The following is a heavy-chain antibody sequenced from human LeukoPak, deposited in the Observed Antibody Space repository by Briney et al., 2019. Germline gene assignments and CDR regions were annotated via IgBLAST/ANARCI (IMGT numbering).Heavy chain of an antibody. CDR1: GFTFSSYG. Sequence: GGSLRLSCAASGFTFSSYGMSWVRQAPGKGLEWVSAISGSGAGTNYADSVKGRFTISRDNSKNTLFLQMHSLTADDTAVYYCAKHEAMPAWGQGTLVTVST. CDR2: ISGSGAGT. D-gene: IGHD2-2*01. CDR3: AKHEAMPA. J-gene: IGHJ4*02. V-gene: IGHV3-23*01.